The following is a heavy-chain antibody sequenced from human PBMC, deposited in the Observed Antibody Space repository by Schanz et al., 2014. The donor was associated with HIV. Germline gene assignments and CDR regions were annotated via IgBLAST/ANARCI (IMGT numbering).Heavy chain of an antibody. CDR3: ARGSGPYYYYYGMDV. V-gene: IGHV3-33*01. J-gene: IGHJ6*02. CDR2: IGYDGRTK. CDR1: GFTFNDYG. D-gene: IGHD2-15*01. Sequence: QVQLVESGGGVVQPGRSLRLSCAASGFTFNDYGMHWVRQAPGKGLGWGVVIGYDGRTKYYADAVKGRFTISRDNSKNTLYLQMNSLRAEDTAVYYCARGSGPYYYYYGMDVWGQGTTVTVSS.